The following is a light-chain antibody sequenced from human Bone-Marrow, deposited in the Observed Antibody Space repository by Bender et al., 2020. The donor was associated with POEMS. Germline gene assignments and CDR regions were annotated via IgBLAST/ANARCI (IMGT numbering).Light chain of an antibody. CDR2: EVN. CDR3: SSYAVSRTVL. V-gene: IGLV2-23*02. J-gene: IGLJ2*01. CDR1: GSDGGSYNL. Sequence: QSALTQPASVSGSPGQSITISCTETGSDGGSYNLVSWYQQHPGKAPKLMIYEVNKRPSGISNRFSDSKSGNTASLTISGLQTEDEAVYYCSSYAVSRTVLFGGGTKLTVL.